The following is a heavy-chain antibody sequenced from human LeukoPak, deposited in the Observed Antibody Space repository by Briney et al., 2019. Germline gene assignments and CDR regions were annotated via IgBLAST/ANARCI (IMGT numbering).Heavy chain of an antibody. V-gene: IGHV4-59*01. CDR3: ARLFHPALSGNYPFDY. CDR1: GGSINSYY. Sequence: SETLSPTCTVSGGSINSYYWSWIRQPPGKGLEWIAYIYYSGSTSYNPSLKSRVTISVDTSKNQFSLKLNSVTAADTAMYYCARLFHPALSGNYPFDYWGQGTLVTVSS. J-gene: IGHJ4*02. CDR2: IYYSGST. D-gene: IGHD1-26*01.